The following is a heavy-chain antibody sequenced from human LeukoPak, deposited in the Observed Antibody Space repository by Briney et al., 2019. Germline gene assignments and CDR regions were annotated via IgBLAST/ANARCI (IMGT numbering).Heavy chain of an antibody. D-gene: IGHD3-10*01. V-gene: IGHV3-48*04. Sequence: GGSLRLSCAASGFTLGPYTMNWVRQAPGKGLEWVSYISSSSDTIYYADSVKGRFTISRDNAKNSLYLQMSSLRAEDTAVYYCARVYYGSGSPRHFDYWGQGTLVTVSS. CDR3: ARVYYGSGSPRHFDY. CDR2: ISSSSDTI. CDR1: GFTLGPYT. J-gene: IGHJ4*02.